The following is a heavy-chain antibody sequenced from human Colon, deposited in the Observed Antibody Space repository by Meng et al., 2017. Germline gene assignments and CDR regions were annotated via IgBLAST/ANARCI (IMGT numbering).Heavy chain of an antibody. CDR1: GFSFCPSG. V-gene: IGHV3-74*01. D-gene: IGHD3-10*01. CDR2: ISSDRSTT. CDR3: GRDYYGIPDY. J-gene: IGHJ4*02. Sequence: QMEGSWETLVLPAGSLCLSFAAAGFSFCPSGMIWIRQAPGQGLVWVSRISSDRSTTHYAVSVKGRFTISRDNDKNTLYLQMNSLRAEDTAVYYCGRDYYGIPDYWGQGTLVTVSS.